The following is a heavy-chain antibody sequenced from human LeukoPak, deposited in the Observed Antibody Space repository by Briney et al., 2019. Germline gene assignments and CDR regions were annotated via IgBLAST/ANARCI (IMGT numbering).Heavy chain of an antibody. J-gene: IGHJ6*02. CDR3: ASPFPLRFLEWLSLDYYGMDV. CDR1: GFTFSSYS. V-gene: IGHV4-34*01. CDR2: INHSGST. D-gene: IGHD3-3*01. Sequence: GSLRLSCAASGFTFSSYSMNWVRQAPGKGLEWIGEINHSGSTNYNPSLKSRVTISVDTSKNQFSLKLSSVTAADTAVYYCASPFPLRFLEWLSLDYYGMDVWGQGTTVTVSS.